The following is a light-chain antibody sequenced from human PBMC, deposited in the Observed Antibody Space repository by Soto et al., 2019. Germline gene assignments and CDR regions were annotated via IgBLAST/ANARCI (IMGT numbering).Light chain of an antibody. J-gene: IGLJ2*01. V-gene: IGLV3-21*04. CDR1: NIGSKS. Sequence: SYELTQPPSVPVAPGKTARITCGGNNIGSKSVHWYQQKPGQAPVLVIYYDSDRPSGIPERFSGSNSGNTATLTISRVEAGDEADYYCQVWDSSSDHPVVFGGGTKLPS. CDR3: QVWDSSSDHPVV. CDR2: YDS.